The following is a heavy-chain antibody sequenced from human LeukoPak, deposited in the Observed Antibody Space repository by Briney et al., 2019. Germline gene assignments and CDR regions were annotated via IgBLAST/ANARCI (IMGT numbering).Heavy chain of an antibody. CDR2: IYDVGST. D-gene: IGHD5-18*01. V-gene: IGHV4-61*01. Sequence: SEALSLTCTVSGGSVRSGSYYWSWIRQPPGKGLEWIGYIYDVGSTNYNPSLKSRVTISVDTSKNQFSLKLSSVTAADTAVYYCARSRNTAMVTLDYWGQGTLVTVSS. CDR3: ARSRNTAMVTLDY. J-gene: IGHJ4*02. CDR1: GGSVRSGSYY.